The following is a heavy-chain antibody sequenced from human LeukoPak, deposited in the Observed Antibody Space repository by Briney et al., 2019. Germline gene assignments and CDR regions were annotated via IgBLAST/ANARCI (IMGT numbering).Heavy chain of an antibody. Sequence: SETLSLTCTVSGGPISSYYWSWIRQPPGKGLEWIGYIYYSGSTNYNPSLKSRVTISVDTSKNQFSLKLSSVTAADTAVYYCAGAGNWPSGDYWGQGTLVTVSS. D-gene: IGHD1-14*01. CDR2: IYYSGST. CDR1: GGPISSYY. CDR3: AGAGNWPSGDY. J-gene: IGHJ4*02. V-gene: IGHV4-59*01.